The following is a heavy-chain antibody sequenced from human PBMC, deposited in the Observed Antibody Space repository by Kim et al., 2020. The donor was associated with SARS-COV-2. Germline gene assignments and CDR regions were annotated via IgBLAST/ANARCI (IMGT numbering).Heavy chain of an antibody. V-gene: IGHV3-48*01. Sequence: VKGRFTISRDNAKNSLYLQMNRLRAEDTAVYYCARRGYYGSGTYNWFDPWGQGTLVTVSS. CDR3: ARRGYYGSGTYNWFDP. J-gene: IGHJ5*02. D-gene: IGHD3-10*01.